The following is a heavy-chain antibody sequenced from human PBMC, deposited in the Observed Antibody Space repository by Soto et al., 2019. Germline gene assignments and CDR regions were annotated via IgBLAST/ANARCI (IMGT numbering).Heavy chain of an antibody. J-gene: IGHJ4*02. CDR1: GFSSNNHF. D-gene: IGHD3-3*01. Sequence: GGSLRLSCAGPGFSSNNHFMSWVRQAPGKGLEWVANIKPDGSEKNYVDSVKGRFTISRDNAKNSLYLQMNSLRAEDTAVYYCARELSWSGRDYWGQGTLVTVSS. CDR2: IKPDGSEK. V-gene: IGHV3-7*01. CDR3: ARELSWSGRDY.